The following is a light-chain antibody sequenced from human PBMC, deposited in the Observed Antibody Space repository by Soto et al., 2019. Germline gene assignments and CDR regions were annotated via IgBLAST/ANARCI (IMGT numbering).Light chain of an antibody. CDR3: QQYNNWPPWT. CDR1: QSVSSN. V-gene: IGKV3-15*01. J-gene: IGKJ1*01. Sequence: VWTQYTATLSLSPGERATLSCRASQSVSSNLAWYQQKPGQAPRLLIYGASTRATGIPARFSGSGSGTEFTLTISSLQSEDFAVYYCQQYNNWPPWTFGQGSKVAIK. CDR2: GAS.